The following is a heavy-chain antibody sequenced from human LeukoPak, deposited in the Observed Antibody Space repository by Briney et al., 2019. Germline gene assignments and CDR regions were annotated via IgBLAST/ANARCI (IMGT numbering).Heavy chain of an antibody. D-gene: IGHD4-17*01. J-gene: IGHJ4*02. V-gene: IGHV3-21*01. CDR3: ARDLRTVTPYYFDY. CDR2: ISSSSSYI. CDR1: GFTFSSYA. Sequence: GGSLRLSCAASGFTFSSYAMSWVRQAPGKGLEWVSSISSSSSYIYYADSVKGRFTISRDNAKNSLYLQTNSLRAEDTAVYYCARDLRTVTPYYFDYWGQGTLVTVSS.